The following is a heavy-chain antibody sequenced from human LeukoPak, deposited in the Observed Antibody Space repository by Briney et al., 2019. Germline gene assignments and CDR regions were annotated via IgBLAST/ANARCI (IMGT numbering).Heavy chain of an antibody. CDR2: INWNGGAT. V-gene: IGHV3-20*04. CDR1: GFTFNDHG. D-gene: IGHD6-19*01. J-gene: IGHJ2*01. CDR3: ARVDLGSGWPDWYFDL. Sequence: GGSLRLSCAASGFTFNDHGMSWVRQAPGKGLEWVSGINWNGGATGYADSVKGRFTISRDDATKSLYLQMYSLRAEDTALYYCARVDLGSGWPDWYFDLWGRGTLVTVSS.